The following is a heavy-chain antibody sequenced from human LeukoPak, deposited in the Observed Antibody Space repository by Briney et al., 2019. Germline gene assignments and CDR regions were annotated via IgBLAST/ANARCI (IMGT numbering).Heavy chain of an antibody. CDR2: IDIYGSST. Sequence: GGSLRLSCAAWGFNFSSYWMNWVRQPRGRGRVGVSRIDIYGSSTTYADSVKGRFTISRDNAKNTVYLQMNSLRAEDTAVYYCARGFTIFGVVNEGFDIWGQGTKVTVSS. V-gene: IGHV3-74*01. CDR3: ARGFTIFGVVNEGFDI. J-gene: IGHJ3*02. CDR1: GFNFSSYW. D-gene: IGHD3-3*01.